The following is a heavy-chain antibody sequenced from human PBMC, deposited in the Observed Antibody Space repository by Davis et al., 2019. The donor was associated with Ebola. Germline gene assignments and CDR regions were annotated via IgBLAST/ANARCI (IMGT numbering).Heavy chain of an antibody. V-gene: IGHV3-74*01. CDR3: ARVLSYCSGGSCPGGSDH. CDR1: GFTFSSYW. CDR2: INTDGSRT. J-gene: IGHJ4*02. Sequence: PGGSLRLSCAASGFTFSSYWIHWVRQAPGKGLVGVSRINTDGSRTRDADSVKGRFTISRDNAKNTLYLQMNSLRAEDTAVYYCARVLSYCSGGSCPGGSDHWGQGTLVTGSS. D-gene: IGHD2-15*01.